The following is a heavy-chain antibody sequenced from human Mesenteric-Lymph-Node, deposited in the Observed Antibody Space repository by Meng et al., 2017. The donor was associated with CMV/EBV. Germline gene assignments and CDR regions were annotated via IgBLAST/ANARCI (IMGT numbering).Heavy chain of an antibody. J-gene: IGHJ2*01. CDR2: ISGSGGST. D-gene: IGHD6-13*01. CDR1: GFTFRGYS. V-gene: IGHV3-23*01. CDR3: ANHQLVLWYFDL. Sequence: GESLKISCAGSGFTFRGYSMDWVRQAPGKGLEWVSAISGSGGSTYYADSVKGRFTISRDNSKNTLYLQMNSLRAEDTAVYYCANHQLVLWYFDLWGRGTLVTVSS.